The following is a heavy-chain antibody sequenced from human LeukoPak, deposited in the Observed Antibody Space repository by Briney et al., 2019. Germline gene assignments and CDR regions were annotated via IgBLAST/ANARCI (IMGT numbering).Heavy chain of an antibody. CDR3: ARGYSHGQSSPDY. CDR1: GYTFTTYY. D-gene: IGHD5-12*01. V-gene: IGHV1-46*01. CDR2: INPSDGST. J-gene: IGHJ4*02. Sequence: ASVKVSCKASGYTFTTYYMHWVRQAPGQGLEWMGIINPSDGSTSYAQKFQGRVTMTRDTSTSTVHMELNSLRSEDTAVYYCARGYSHGQSSPDYWGQGTLVTVSS.